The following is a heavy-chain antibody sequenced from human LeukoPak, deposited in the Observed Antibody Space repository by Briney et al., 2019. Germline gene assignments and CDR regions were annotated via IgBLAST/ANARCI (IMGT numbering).Heavy chain of an antibody. CDR3: ARDPGYFDL. Sequence: PGGSLRLSCAASGFTFSSYEMNWVRQAPGKGLEWVSYISSSGSTIYYADSVEGRFTISRDNAKNSLYLQMNSLRAEDTAVYYCARDPGYFDLWGRGTLVTVSS. J-gene: IGHJ2*01. CDR2: ISSSGSTI. V-gene: IGHV3-48*03. CDR1: GFTFSSYE.